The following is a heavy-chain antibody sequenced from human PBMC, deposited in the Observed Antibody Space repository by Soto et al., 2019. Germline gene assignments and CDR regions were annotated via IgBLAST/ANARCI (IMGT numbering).Heavy chain of an antibody. J-gene: IGHJ4*02. CDR3: ARDRNAAGSDY. CDR1: GFTFSDFY. CDR2: ISSGSTNI. D-gene: IGHD1-1*01. Sequence: QVQLVESGGGLVKPGGSLRLSCAASGFTFSDFYMSWIRQAPGKGLEWISYISSGSTNIFYADSVKGRFTVSRDNAKNSVYLQMDSLRSEDTAVYYCARDRNAAGSDYWCQVTLVTVSS. V-gene: IGHV3-11*01.